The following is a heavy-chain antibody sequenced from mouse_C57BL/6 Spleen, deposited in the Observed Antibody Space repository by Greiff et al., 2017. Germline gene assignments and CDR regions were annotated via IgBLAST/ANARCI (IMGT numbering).Heavy chain of an antibody. CDR3: AREGTYYSKGGFDY. Sequence: EVQRVESGPGLVKPSQSLSLTCSVTGYSITSGYYWNWIRQFPGNKLEWMGYISYDGSNNYNPSLKNRISITRDTSKNQFFLKLNSVTTEDTATYYCAREGTYYSKGGFDYWGQGTTLTVSS. V-gene: IGHV3-6*01. J-gene: IGHJ2*01. CDR1: GYSITSGYY. D-gene: IGHD2-5*01. CDR2: ISYDGSN.